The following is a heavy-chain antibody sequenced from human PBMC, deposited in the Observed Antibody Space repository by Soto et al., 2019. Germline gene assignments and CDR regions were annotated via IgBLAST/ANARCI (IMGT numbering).Heavy chain of an antibody. D-gene: IGHD2-21*02. CDR1: GYSFTSYW. CDR2: IYPGDSDT. J-gene: IGHJ6*02. CDR3: ARLGYCGGDCYSGVAGYYYYYYGMDV. V-gene: IGHV5-51*01. Sequence: ESLKISCKGSGYSFTSYWIGWVRQMPGKGLEWMGIIYPGDSDTRYSPSFQGQVTISADKSISTAYLQWSSLKASDTAMYYCARLGYCGGDCYSGVAGYYYYYYGMDVWGQGTTVTVSS.